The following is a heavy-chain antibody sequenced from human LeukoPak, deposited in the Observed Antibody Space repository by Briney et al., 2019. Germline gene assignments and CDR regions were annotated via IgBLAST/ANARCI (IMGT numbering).Heavy chain of an antibody. D-gene: IGHD6-19*01. V-gene: IGHV7-4-1*02. CDR2: INTNTGNP. CDR3: ARGPPSPYSSGWYGDNWFDP. CDR1: GYTFTSYA. Sequence: ASVKVSCKASGYTFTSYAVNWVRQAPGQGLEWMGWINTNTGNPTYAQGFTGRFVFSLDTSVSTAYLQISSLKAEDTAVYYCARGPPSPYSSGWYGDNWFDPWGQGTLVTVSS. J-gene: IGHJ5*02.